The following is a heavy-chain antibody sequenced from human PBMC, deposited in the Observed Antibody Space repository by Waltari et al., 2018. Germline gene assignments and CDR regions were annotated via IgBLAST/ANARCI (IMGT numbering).Heavy chain of an antibody. CDR1: GYTFTSYA. Sequence: QVQLVQSGAEVKTPGASVKVSCKASGYTFTSYAVHWVRPAPGQRLEWMGWIKAGNGNTKYSQKFQGRGTITRDTSASTAYMELSSLRSEDTAVYYCARDMLYGDYSGYYYGMDVWGQGTTVTVSS. D-gene: IGHD4-17*01. V-gene: IGHV1-3*01. CDR3: ARDMLYGDYSGYYYGMDV. CDR2: IKAGNGNT. J-gene: IGHJ6*02.